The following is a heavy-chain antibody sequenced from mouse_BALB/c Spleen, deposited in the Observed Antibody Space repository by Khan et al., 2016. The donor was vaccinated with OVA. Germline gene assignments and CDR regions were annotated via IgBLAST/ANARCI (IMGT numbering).Heavy chain of an antibody. CDR2: IWGDGST. Sequence: QVQLKESGPGLVAPSQSLSITCSISGFSLTSYGVNWVRQPPGKGLEWLGVIWGDGSTNYHSTLKSRLIITKDNSKRQVFLTLNSSQTDDTATYYCSKFTPDYCSLDYWGQGTSVTVSS. V-gene: IGHV2-3*01. CDR3: SKFTPDYCSLDY. J-gene: IGHJ4*01. CDR1: GFSLTSYG.